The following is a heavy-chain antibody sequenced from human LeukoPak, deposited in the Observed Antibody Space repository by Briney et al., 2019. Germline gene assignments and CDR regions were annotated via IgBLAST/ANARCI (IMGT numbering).Heavy chain of an antibody. Sequence: PSETLSLTCTVSGGSDSSVGNYWSWIRQPPGKGLEWIGYISYSGSTNFNPSLKSRVTISVDTSKNQFSLKLSSVTAADTAVYYCARGGTAGTNLNWFDPWGQGTLVTVSS. CDR3: ARGGTAGTNLNWFDP. J-gene: IGHJ5*02. D-gene: IGHD1-1*01. CDR2: ISYSGST. V-gene: IGHV4-61*08. CDR1: GGSDSSVGNY.